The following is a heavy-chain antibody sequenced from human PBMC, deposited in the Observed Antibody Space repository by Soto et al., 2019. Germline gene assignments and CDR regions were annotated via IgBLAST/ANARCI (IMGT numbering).Heavy chain of an antibody. D-gene: IGHD6-19*01. CDR3: ARDQTVTGPTTFDY. J-gene: IGHJ4*02. Sequence: LRLSCASSGFTFSRYWMHWVRQAPGKGLEFVSRITDDGSGTTYADSVKGRFTISRNNAKNTLYLQMNSLRVDDTAVYFCARDQTVTGPTTFDYCGQGTLVTVSS. CDR1: GFTFSRYW. CDR2: ITDDGSGT. V-gene: IGHV3-74*01.